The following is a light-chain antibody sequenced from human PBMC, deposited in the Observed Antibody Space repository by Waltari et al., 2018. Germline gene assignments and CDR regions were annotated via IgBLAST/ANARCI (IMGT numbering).Light chain of an antibody. J-gene: IGKJ3*01. Sequence: DIVMTQTPLSLPVTPGEPASIHCRSSQSLLDSDGYTHLHWYLQKPGQSPQLLIYLGSNRASGVPDRFSGSGSGTDFTLKISRVEAEDVGVYYCMQTLQTPFTFGPGTKLDIK. CDR1: QSLLDSDGYTH. V-gene: IGKV2-28*01. CDR3: MQTLQTPFT. CDR2: LGS.